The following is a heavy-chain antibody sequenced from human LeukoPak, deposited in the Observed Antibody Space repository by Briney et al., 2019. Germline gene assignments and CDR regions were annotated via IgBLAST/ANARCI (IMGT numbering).Heavy chain of an antibody. D-gene: IGHD4-11*01. J-gene: IGHJ3*02. CDR3: ARGRRATDSNYVVVFNDAFDI. CDR2: IYYSGST. V-gene: IGHV4-39*07. CDR1: GGSISRSTYY. Sequence: SETLSLTCTVSGGSISRSTYYWGWIRQPPGKGLEWIGSIYYSGSTYYNPSLKSRVTISVDTSKNQFSLKLSSVTAADTAVYYCARGRRATDSNYVVVFNDAFDIWGQGTMVTVSS.